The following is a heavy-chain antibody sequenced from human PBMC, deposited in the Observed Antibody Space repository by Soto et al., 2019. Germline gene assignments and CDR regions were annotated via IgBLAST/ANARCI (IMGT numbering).Heavy chain of an antibody. Sequence: ASETLSLTCAVYGGSFSGYYWSWIRQPPGKGLEWIGEINHSGSTNYNPSLKSRVTISVDTSKNQFSLKLSSVTAADTAVYYCVRRHSSGYLFYTGFDYWGQGTLVTVSS. V-gene: IGHV4-34*01. CDR3: VRRHSSGYLFYTGFDY. J-gene: IGHJ4*02. CDR1: GGSFSGYY. CDR2: INHSGST. D-gene: IGHD3-22*01.